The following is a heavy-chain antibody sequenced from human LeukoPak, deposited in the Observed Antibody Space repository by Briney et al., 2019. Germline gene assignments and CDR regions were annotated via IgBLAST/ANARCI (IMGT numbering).Heavy chain of an antibody. CDR2: ISGSGGNT. CDR1: GFTFSSYA. J-gene: IGHJ4*02. Sequence: GGSLRLSCAASGFTFSSYAMSWVRQAPGKGLEWVSAISGSGGNTYYADSVKGRFTISRDNSKNTLYLQMNSLRAEDTAVYYCAKGPYSSSWYYFDYWGQGTLVTVSS. D-gene: IGHD6-13*01. V-gene: IGHV3-23*01. CDR3: AKGPYSSSWYYFDY.